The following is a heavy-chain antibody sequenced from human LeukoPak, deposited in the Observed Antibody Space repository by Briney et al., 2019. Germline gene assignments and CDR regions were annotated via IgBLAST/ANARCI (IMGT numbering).Heavy chain of an antibody. CDR3: TTDLDFKPDY. V-gene: IGHV3-74*01. CDR1: GFTFSSYS. D-gene: IGHD3-9*01. Sequence: QPGGSLRLSCAVSGFTFSSYSMLWVRQAPGKGLVWVSRIKPDGRTTNYADSVKGRFTISRDNAKNTLYLQMNSLRAEDTAVYFCTTDLDFKPDYWGQGTLVTVAS. J-gene: IGHJ4*02. CDR2: IKPDGRTT.